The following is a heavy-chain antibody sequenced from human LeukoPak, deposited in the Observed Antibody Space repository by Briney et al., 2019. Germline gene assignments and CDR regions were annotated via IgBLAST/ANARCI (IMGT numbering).Heavy chain of an antibody. V-gene: IGHV1-69*01. J-gene: IGHJ4*02. D-gene: IGHD1-14*01. Sequence: ASLRVSCKASGGTFNRYSFDWVRQAPGQGLEWMGGIIPIFGTTNYAQKFQGRVTITADDSTSTAYMELSSLRSEDTAVYYCASGSGAWYKEFDYWGQGTLVTVSS. CDR1: GGTFNRYS. CDR2: IIPIFGTT. CDR3: ASGSGAWYKEFDY.